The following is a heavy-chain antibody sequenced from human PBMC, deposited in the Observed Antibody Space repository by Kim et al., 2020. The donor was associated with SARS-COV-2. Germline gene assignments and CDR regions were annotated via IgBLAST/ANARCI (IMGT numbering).Heavy chain of an antibody. J-gene: IGHJ4*02. Sequence: GGSLRLSCADSGFTFTSYWMSWVRQSPGKGPEWVATIDLDGSQKFYLDSVRGRFTISRDNAKKSLYLQMDSLRAEDTAVYFCARESRATFDYWGQGSLVIVSS. CDR3: ARESRATFDY. CDR1: GFTFTSYW. D-gene: IGHD5-12*01. V-gene: IGHV3-7*03. CDR2: IDLDGSQK.